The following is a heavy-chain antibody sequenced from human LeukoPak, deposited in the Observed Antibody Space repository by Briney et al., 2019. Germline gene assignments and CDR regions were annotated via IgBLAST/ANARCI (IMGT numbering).Heavy chain of an antibody. CDR3: ARNNADGEGRLGD. CDR1: GYTFTSYG. Sequence: ASVKVSCKASGYTFTSYGISWVRQAPGQGLEWMGWINTNTGNPTYAQGFTGRFVFSLDTSVSTAYLQINSLKAEDTAVYYCARNNADGEGRLGDWGQGTLVTVSS. V-gene: IGHV7-4-1*02. D-gene: IGHD3-10*01. CDR2: INTNTGNP. J-gene: IGHJ4*02.